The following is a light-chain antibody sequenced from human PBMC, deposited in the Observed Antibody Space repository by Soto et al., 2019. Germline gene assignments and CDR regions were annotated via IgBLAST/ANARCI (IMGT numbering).Light chain of an antibody. Sequence: DIQLTQSPSFLSASVGDRVTITCRASQGIRSFLAWYQQKLGEAPKLLIYAASTLQSGDSLKFIGSGSGTEFTLTIISLQPEDVATYYCQHLNSYPRAHAFGGGTKVEI. CDR3: QHLNSYPRAHA. CDR1: QGIRSF. CDR2: AAS. V-gene: IGKV1-9*01. J-gene: IGKJ4*01.